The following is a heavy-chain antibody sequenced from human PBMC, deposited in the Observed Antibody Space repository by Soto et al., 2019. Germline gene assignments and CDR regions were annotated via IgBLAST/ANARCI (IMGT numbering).Heavy chain of an antibody. CDR3: ARGSGWGGS. D-gene: IGHD6-19*01. J-gene: IGHJ5*02. V-gene: IGHV3-7*03. CDR2: IKQDGSEK. CDR1: GFTFSTYS. Sequence: EVQLVESGGGLVQPGGSLRLSCAASGFTFSTYSMTWVRQAPGKGLEWVANIKQDGSEKYYVDSVKGRFTISRDNTKKSLYLQMNSLRTQDTAVYYCARGSGWGGSWGQGTLVTVSS.